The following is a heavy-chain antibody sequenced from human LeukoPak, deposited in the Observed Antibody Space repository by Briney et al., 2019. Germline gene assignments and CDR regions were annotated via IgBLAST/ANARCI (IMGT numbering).Heavy chain of an antibody. Sequence: GGSLRPSCAASGSTFSNAWMSGAGQAPGKGRGWAGRIISKIDGGTTDYAATVKGRFTISRDDSKNTLYLQMNSLKTEDTAVYYCTTDRLYSGSYYFDYWGQGTLVTVSS. CDR2: IISKIDGGTT. CDR1: GSTFSNAW. D-gene: IGHD1-26*01. V-gene: IGHV3-15*01. CDR3: TTDRLYSGSYYFDY. J-gene: IGHJ4*02.